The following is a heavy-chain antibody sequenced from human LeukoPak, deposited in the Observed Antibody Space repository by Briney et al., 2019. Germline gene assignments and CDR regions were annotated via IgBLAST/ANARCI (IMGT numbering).Heavy chain of an antibody. CDR2: IKQDGTEK. CDR1: GFXFSTYW. D-gene: IGHD1-26*01. Sequence: GGSLRLSCAASGFXFSTYWISWVRQAPGKGLEWVAKIKQDGTEKYYVDSVNGRFTISRDNAKNALYLQMSSLRAEDTAVYYCARAVGATHFDYWGRGTQVTVSS. CDR3: ARAVGATHFDY. J-gene: IGHJ4*02. V-gene: IGHV3-7*04.